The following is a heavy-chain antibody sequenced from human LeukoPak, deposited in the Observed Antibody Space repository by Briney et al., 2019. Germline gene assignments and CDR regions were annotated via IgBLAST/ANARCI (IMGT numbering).Heavy chain of an antibody. CDR3: ARTDLGNVAFDY. Sequence: SVKVSCKASGGTFSSYAISWVRQAPGQGLEWMGGIIPIFGTANYAQKFQGRVTITADESTSTAYMEPSSLRSEDTAVYYCARTDLGNVAFDYWGQGTLVTVSS. CDR1: GGTFSSYA. CDR2: IIPIFGTA. D-gene: IGHD2-2*03. V-gene: IGHV1-69*13. J-gene: IGHJ4*02.